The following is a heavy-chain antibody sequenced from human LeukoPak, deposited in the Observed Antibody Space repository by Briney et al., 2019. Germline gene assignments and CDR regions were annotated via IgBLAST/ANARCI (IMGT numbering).Heavy chain of an antibody. Sequence: GRSLRLSCAASGFTFSSYAMHWVRQAPGKGLEWVAVISHDGSNKYYADSVKGRFTISRDNSKNTLYLQMNSLRAEDTAVYYCARARGAFDYWGQGTLVTVSS. CDR1: GFTFSSYA. CDR3: ARARGAFDY. J-gene: IGHJ4*02. V-gene: IGHV3-30*04. CDR2: ISHDGSNK. D-gene: IGHD3-16*01.